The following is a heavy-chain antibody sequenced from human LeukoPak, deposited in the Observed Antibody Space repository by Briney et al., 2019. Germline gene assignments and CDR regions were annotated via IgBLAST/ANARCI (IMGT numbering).Heavy chain of an antibody. Sequence: GGSLRLSCADSGYTFSSYGMHWVRQAPGKGLEWVAVISYDGSNKYYADSVKGRFTISRDNSKNTLYLQMNSLRAEDTAVYYCAKARGYSGSVLGYWGQGTLVTVSS. D-gene: IGHD5-12*01. CDR3: AKARGYSGSVLGY. CDR1: GYTFSSYG. CDR2: ISYDGSNK. V-gene: IGHV3-30*18. J-gene: IGHJ4*02.